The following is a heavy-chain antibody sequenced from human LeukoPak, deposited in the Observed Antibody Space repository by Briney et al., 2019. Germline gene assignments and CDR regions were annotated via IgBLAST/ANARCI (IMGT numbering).Heavy chain of an antibody. CDR1: GFTFDDYG. J-gene: IGHJ6*02. CDR2: INWNGGST. CDR3: ARHNATGYYYGMDV. D-gene: IGHD7-27*01. V-gene: IGHV3-20*01. Sequence: GGSLRLSCAASGFTFDDYGMSWVRQAPGKGLEWVSGINWNGGSTGYGDSVKGRFTISRDNAKNSLYLQMNSLRAEDTALYHCARHNATGYYYGMDVWGQGTTVTVSS.